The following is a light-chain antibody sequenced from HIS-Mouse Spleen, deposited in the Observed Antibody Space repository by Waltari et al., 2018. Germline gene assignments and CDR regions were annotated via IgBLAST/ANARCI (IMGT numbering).Light chain of an antibody. CDR2: KAS. V-gene: IGKV1-5*03. J-gene: IGKJ4*01. CDR3: HQYNSYSPLT. Sequence: DIQMTQSPSTLSSSVGDRVTINCRASQSISSWLAWYQQKPGKAPKLLIYKASSLESGVPSRFSGSGSGTEFTLTISSLQPDDFATYYCHQYNSYSPLTFGGGTKVEIK. CDR1: QSISSW.